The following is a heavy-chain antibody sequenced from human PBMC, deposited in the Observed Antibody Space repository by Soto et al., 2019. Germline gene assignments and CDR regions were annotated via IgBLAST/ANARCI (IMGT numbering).Heavy chain of an antibody. CDR1: GGSIRSSDYY. CDR2: VYYSESA. V-gene: IGHV4-30-4*01. Sequence: QVQLQESGPGLVKPSQTLSLTCTVSGGSIRSSDYYWSWIRQPPGKGLEWLGYVYYSESAYYNPSLQSRGFISIDTSKNQLSLTLSSVTAADTAVYYCARVIITATGTSGFDSWGQGTLVTVSS. CDR3: ARVIITATGTSGFDS. D-gene: IGHD6-13*01. J-gene: IGHJ4*02.